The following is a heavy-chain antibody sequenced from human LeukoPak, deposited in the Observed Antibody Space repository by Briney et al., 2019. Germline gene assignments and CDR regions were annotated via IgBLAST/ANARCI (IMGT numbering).Heavy chain of an antibody. CDR1: GGTFSSYA. CDR2: FIPIFGTA. Sequence: SVKVSCKASGGTFSSYAISWVRQAPGQGLEWMGGFIPIFGTANYAQKFQGKVTITTDESTSTAYMELSSLRSEDTAVYYRARANLRGYFDSSGFSPYWGQGTLVTVSS. J-gene: IGHJ4*02. D-gene: IGHD3-22*01. CDR3: ARANLRGYFDSSGFSPY. V-gene: IGHV1-69*05.